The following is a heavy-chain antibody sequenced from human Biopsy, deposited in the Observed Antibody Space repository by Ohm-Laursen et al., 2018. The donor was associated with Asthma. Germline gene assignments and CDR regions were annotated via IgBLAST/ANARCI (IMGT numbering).Heavy chain of an antibody. J-gene: IGHJ4*02. V-gene: IGHV3-30*18. D-gene: IGHD3-3*01. CDR1: GFVFRSHA. CDR2: VSYDGGVA. CDR3: AKRRGYSDLTDFDH. Sequence: SLRLSCSASGFVFRSHAMHWVRQAPGKGLEWVAVVSYDGGVAHYADSMRGRFTISRDNAKSTLYLQMNRLRTDDTAVYFCAKRRGYSDLTDFDHWGQGTLVTISS.